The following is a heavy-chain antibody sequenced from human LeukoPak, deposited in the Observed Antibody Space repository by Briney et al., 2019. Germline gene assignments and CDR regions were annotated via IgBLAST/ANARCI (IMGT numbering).Heavy chain of an antibody. D-gene: IGHD3-9*01. CDR1: GYSISSGYY. CDR3: ARHSQSEYYDILTGYFQH. CDR2: IYHSGST. V-gene: IGHV4-38-2*02. Sequence: SETLSLTCTVSGYSISSGYYWGWIRQPPGKGLEWIGSIYHSGSTYYNPSLKSRVTISVDTSKNQFSLKLSSVTAADTAVYYCARHSQSEYYDILTGYFQHWGQGTLVTVSS. J-gene: IGHJ1*01.